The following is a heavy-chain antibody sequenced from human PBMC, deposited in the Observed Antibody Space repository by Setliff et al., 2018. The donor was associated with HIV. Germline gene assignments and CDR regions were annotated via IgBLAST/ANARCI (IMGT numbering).Heavy chain of an antibody. CDR3: GRGSGYLTEY. V-gene: IGHV3-43D*03. D-gene: IGHD5-18*01. CDR1: GFTFDDYA. CDR2: ISWDGGSS. J-gene: IGHJ4*02. Sequence: GSLRLSCAASGFTFDDYAMHWVRQAPGKGLEWVSFISWDGGSSDYADSVKGRFTISRDNPKSAVDLQMSSLRAEDTAVYYCGRGSGYLTEYWGQGALVTVSS.